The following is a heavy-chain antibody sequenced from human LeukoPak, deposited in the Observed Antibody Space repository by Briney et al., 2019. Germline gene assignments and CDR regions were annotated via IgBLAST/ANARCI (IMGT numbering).Heavy chain of an antibody. CDR2: INHSGST. D-gene: IGHD3-10*01. V-gene: IGHV4-34*01. J-gene: IGHJ4*02. CDR3: ARDHTPPSITMVRGAAAPFDY. CDR1: GGSFSGYY. Sequence: SETLSLTCAVYGGSFSGYYWSWIRQPPGKGLEWIGEINHSGSTNYNPSLKSRVTISVDTSKDQFSLKLSSVTAADTAVYYCARDHTPPSITMVRGAAAPFDYWGQGTLVTVSS.